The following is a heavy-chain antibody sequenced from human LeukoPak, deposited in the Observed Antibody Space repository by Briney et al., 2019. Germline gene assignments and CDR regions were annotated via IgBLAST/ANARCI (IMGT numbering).Heavy chain of an antibody. D-gene: IGHD4-17*01. J-gene: IGHJ4*02. Sequence: SGGSLRLSCAASGFTLSDHYMDWVRQAPGKGLEWVGRTKNKANSYTTEYAASVKGRFTIPRDDSRNSLHLLMNSLSTEDTAVYSCVRETYGSFDSWGQGTLVTVSS. CDR3: VRETYGSFDS. CDR1: GFTLSDHY. CDR2: TKNKANSYTT. V-gene: IGHV3-72*01.